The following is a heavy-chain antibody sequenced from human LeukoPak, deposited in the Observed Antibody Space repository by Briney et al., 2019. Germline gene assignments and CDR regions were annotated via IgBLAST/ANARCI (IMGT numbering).Heavy chain of an antibody. V-gene: IGHV3-30*01. D-gene: IGHD3-22*01. Sequence: XVRQAPGRXXXXXAAISYHGSNTYYADSVKGRFTISRDNSKNTLYLQMNSLRAEDTAVYYCARETGYYDSNGYYSYWGQGTLVTVSS. J-gene: IGHJ4*02. CDR3: ARETGYYDSNGYYSY. CDR2: ISYHGSNT.